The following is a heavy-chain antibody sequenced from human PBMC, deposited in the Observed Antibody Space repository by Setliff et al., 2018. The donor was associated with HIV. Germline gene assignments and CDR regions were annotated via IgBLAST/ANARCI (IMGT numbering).Heavy chain of an antibody. CDR1: GGSASNSRYY. V-gene: IGHV4-39*01. CDR3: ASRVYYYDSNNFLREEGFDP. J-gene: IGHJ5*02. D-gene: IGHD3-22*01. CDR2: IHYNERT. Sequence: PSETLSLTCTVSGGSASNSRYYWAWIRQPPGKGLEYIGSIHYNERTYYNPSLKSRVAISIDTSKNQFSLNLTSVTAADTAVYYCASRVYYYDSNNFLREEGFDPLGQGTLVTVSS.